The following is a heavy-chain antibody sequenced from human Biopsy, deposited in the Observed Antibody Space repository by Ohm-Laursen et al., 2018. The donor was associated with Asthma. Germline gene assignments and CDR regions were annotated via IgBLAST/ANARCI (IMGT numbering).Heavy chain of an antibody. CDR2: IIPIFGTP. J-gene: IGHJ4*02. Sequence: SSVKVSCKASGGTFNSDAISWVRQAPGQGLEWMGGIIPIFGTPSYAQNFQSRLTITADDSTSTVYMELSSLRSEDTAMYYCARSYCGGDCFSPFNYWGQGTLVTVSS. CDR3: ARSYCGGDCFSPFNY. CDR1: GGTFNSDA. D-gene: IGHD2-21*01. V-gene: IGHV1-69*01.